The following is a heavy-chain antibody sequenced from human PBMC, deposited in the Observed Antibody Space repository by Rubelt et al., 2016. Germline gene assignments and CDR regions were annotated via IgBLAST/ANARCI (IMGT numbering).Heavy chain of an antibody. CDR3: ARDHGTTIFGVTAHGGMDV. J-gene: IGHJ6*02. D-gene: IGHD3-3*01. CDR2: IYYSGST. V-gene: IGHV4-34*11. CDR1: GGSFSGYY. Sequence: QVQLQQWGAGLLKPSETLSLTCAVYGGSFSGYYWSWIRQPPGKGLEWIGYIYYSGSTNYNPSLKGRVTISVDTSKTQFSLKLSSVTAADTAVYYCARDHGTTIFGVTAHGGMDVWGQGTTVTVSS.